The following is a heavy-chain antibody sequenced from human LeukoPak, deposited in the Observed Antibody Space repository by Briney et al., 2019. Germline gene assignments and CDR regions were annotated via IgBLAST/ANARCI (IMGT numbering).Heavy chain of an antibody. CDR2: ITYSGGST. V-gene: IGHV3-23*01. J-gene: IGHJ3*01. CDR1: GFTFSSYE. Sequence: GGSLRLSCAASGFTFSSYEMNWVRQAPGKGLEWVSTITYSGGSTFYADSVKGRFTTSRDNSKNTLYLQMNTLRSEDTAVYYCAKDRGSGSYRTGFGLWGQGTMVTVSS. D-gene: IGHD1-26*01. CDR3: AKDRGSGSYRTGFGL.